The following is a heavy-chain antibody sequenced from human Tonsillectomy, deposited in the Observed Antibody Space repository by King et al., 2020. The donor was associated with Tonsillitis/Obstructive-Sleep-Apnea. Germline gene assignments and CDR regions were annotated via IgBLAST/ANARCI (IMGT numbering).Heavy chain of an antibody. Sequence: VQLVESGGGVVQPGRSLRISCAASGFTFSTYSMHWVRQAPGKGLEGVAVISYLGSNIYYADSVKGRFTISRDNSKNTLYLQMNSLRAEDAAVYYCARDLIGHCSSTSCYLPFDFWGQGTLVTVSS. J-gene: IGHJ4*02. CDR3: ARDLIGHCSSTSCYLPFDF. CDR1: GFTFSTYS. CDR2: ISYLGSNI. D-gene: IGHD2-2*03. V-gene: IGHV3-30*01.